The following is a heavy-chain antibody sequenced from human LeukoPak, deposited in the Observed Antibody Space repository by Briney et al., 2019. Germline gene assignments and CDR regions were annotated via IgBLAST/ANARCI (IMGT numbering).Heavy chain of an antibody. V-gene: IGHV3-30*18. D-gene: IGHD6-13*01. CDR1: GFTFSNYG. J-gene: IGHJ4*02. CDR2: ISYDGNNK. Sequence: GGSLRLSCAASGFTFSNYGIHWVRQAPGKGLEWVAVISYDGNNKYYADSVKGRFTISRDNSKNTLFLQMNSLRAEDTAVYYCAKVSSSWSSPVDYWGQGTLVTVSS. CDR3: AKVSSSWSSPVDY.